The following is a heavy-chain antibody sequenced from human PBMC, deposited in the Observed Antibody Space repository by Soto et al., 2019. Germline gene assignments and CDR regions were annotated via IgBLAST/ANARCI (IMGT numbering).Heavy chain of an antibody. Sequence: QLQLQESGPGLVKPSETLSLTCTVSGGSISSNNYYWGWIRQPPGKGLEWIGSIYYSGSTYYNPSLKSRVPMSVDTSKSQCSLRLSSVTAADTAVYYCARHPGYAVPTVYATHYFDYWGQGILVTVSS. CDR2: IYYSGST. CDR3: ARHPGYAVPTVYATHYFDY. V-gene: IGHV4-39*01. J-gene: IGHJ4*02. D-gene: IGHD2-8*01. CDR1: GGSISSNNYY.